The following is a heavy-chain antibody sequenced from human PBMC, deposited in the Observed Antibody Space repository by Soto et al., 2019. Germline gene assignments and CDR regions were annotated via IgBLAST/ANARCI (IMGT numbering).Heavy chain of an antibody. D-gene: IGHD5-12*01. CDR3: ARGFRWLQLPFDY. V-gene: IGHV4-34*01. J-gene: IGHJ4*02. CDR1: GGSFSGYY. CDR2: INHSGST. Sequence: SETLSLTCAVYGGSFSGYYWSWIRQPPGKGLEWIGEINHSGSTNYNPSLKSRVTISVDTSKNQFSLKLSSVTAADTAVYYCARGFRWLQLPFDYWGQGTLVTVSS.